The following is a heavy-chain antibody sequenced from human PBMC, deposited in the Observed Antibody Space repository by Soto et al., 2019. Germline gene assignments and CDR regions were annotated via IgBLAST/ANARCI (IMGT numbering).Heavy chain of an antibody. CDR3: ARLVVTPRKWFDP. Sequence: SETMSLTCTVAGGSISSGGYYWSWINKHPGKGLEWIGYIYYSGSTYYNPSLKSRVTISVDTSKNQFSLKLSSVTAADTAVYYCARLVVTPRKWFDPWGQGTLVTVSS. D-gene: IGHD2-21*02. J-gene: IGHJ5*02. CDR2: IYYSGST. CDR1: GGSISSGGYY. V-gene: IGHV4-31*03.